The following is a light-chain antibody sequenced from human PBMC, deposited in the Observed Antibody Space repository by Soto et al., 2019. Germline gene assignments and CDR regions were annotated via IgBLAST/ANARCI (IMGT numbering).Light chain of an antibody. CDR3: CSYAGFSTPYV. Sequence: SALTQPASVSDSPGQSITISCTGTSSDVGGSNFVSWYQQHPGKPPKLIIYDVANRPSGVSNRFSGSKSGSTASLIISRLQTEDEADYYCCSYAGFSTPYVFGTGTKVTVL. CDR1: SSDVGGSNF. J-gene: IGLJ1*01. V-gene: IGLV2-14*03. CDR2: DVA.